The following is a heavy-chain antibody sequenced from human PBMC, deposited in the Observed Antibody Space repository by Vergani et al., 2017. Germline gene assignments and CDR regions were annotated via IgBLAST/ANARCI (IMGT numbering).Heavy chain of an antibody. Sequence: QLQLQESGPGLVKPSETLSLTCTVSVGSISSSSYYWGWISQPPGKGLEWIGSIYYSGSTYYNPSLKSRVTISVDTSKNQFSLKLSSVTAADTAVYYCARHGYCSSTSFYLVSFWDIWSQRTMVTVSS. J-gene: IGHJ3*02. CDR3: ARHGYCSSTSFYLVSFWDI. D-gene: IGHD2-2*03. V-gene: IGHV4-39*01. CDR2: IYYSGST. CDR1: VGSISSSSYY.